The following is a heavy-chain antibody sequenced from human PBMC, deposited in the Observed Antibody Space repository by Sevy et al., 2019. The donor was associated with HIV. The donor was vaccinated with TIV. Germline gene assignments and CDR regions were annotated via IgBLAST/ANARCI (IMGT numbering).Heavy chain of an antibody. CDR2: IYYSGST. J-gene: IGHJ4*02. CDR3: ARERQLVLDY. Sequence: SETLSLTCTVSGGSISSYYWSWIRQPPGKGLEWIGYIYYSGSTNYNPSLKSRVTISVDPSKNQFSLRLSSVTAADTAVYYCARERQLVLDYWGQGTLVTVSS. D-gene: IGHD6-13*01. V-gene: IGHV4-59*01. CDR1: GGSISSYY.